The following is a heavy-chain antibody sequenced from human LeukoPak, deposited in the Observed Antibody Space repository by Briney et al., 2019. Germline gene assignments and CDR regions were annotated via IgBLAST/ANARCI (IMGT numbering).Heavy chain of an antibody. Sequence: ASVKVSCKASGYTFTSYGISWVRQAPGQGLEWMGWISAYNGNTNYAQKLQGRVSMTTDTSTSTAYMELRSLRSDDTAVYYCARDQGYDFWSGYYRDFDYWGQGTLVTVSS. CDR2: ISAYNGNT. CDR1: GYTFTSYG. J-gene: IGHJ4*02. V-gene: IGHV1-18*01. D-gene: IGHD3-3*01. CDR3: ARDQGYDFWSGYYRDFDY.